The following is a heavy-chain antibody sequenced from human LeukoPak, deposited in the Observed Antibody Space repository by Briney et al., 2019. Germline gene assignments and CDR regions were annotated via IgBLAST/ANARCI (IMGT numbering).Heavy chain of an antibody. J-gene: IGHJ4*02. CDR1: GGSFSGYY. V-gene: IGHV4-34*01. CDR2: INHSGST. Sequence: SETLSLTCAVYGGSFSGYYWSWIRQPPGKGLEWIGEINHSGSTNYNLSLKSRVTISVDTSKNQFSLKLSSVTAADTAVYYCARGGIWSGYYRLFLDYWGQGTLVTVSS. D-gene: IGHD3-3*01. CDR3: ARGGIWSGYYRLFLDY.